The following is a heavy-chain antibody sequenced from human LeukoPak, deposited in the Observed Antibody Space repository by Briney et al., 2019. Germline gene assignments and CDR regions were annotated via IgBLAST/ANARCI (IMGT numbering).Heavy chain of an antibody. CDR3: AKSWGLWYFDL. V-gene: IGHV3-33*06. D-gene: IGHD7-27*01. CDR1: GFTFSSYG. Sequence: PGRSLRLSCAASGFTFSSYGMHWVRQAPGKGLEWVAVIWYDGSNKYYADSVKGRFTISRDNSKHTLYLQMNSLRAEDTAVYYCAKSWGLWYFDLRGRGTLVTVSS. CDR2: IWYDGSNK. J-gene: IGHJ2*01.